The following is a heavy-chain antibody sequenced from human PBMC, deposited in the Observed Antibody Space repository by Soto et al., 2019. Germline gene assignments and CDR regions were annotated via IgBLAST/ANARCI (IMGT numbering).Heavy chain of an antibody. CDR3: AKAPAIAAAGDGFFDY. J-gene: IGHJ4*02. Sequence: GGSLRLSCAASGFTFSSYGMHWVRQAPGKGLEWVSAISGSGGSTYYADSVKGRFTISRDNSKNTLYLQMNSLRAEDTAVYYCAKAPAIAAAGDGFFDYWGQGTLVTVSS. CDR1: GFTFSSYG. D-gene: IGHD6-13*01. V-gene: IGHV3-23*01. CDR2: ISGSGGST.